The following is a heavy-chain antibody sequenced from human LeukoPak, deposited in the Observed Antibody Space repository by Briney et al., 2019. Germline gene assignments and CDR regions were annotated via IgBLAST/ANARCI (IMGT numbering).Heavy chain of an antibody. D-gene: IGHD3-16*02. J-gene: IGHJ4*02. V-gene: IGHV4-59*01. CDR2: IYSSGST. Sequence: SETLSLTCTVSGGSISSYHWSWIRQPPGKGLESIGYIYSSGSTHYNPSLKSRVTISVDTSKNQFSLKLSSVTAADTAVYYCARVGGELSLYALDYWGQGTLVTVSS. CDR1: GGSISSYH. CDR3: ARVGGELSLYALDY.